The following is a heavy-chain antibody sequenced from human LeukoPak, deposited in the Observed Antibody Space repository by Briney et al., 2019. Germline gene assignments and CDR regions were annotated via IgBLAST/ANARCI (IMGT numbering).Heavy chain of an antibody. Sequence: PGGSLRLSCAASGFTFSSYAMSWVRQAPGKGLEWVSAISGSGGSTYYADSVKGRFTISRDNSKNTLFLQMNSLRAEDTAVYYCAKGYCSSSSCYSYAFDIWGQGTVVTVSS. CDR2: ISGSGGST. CDR3: AKGYCSSSSCYSYAFDI. J-gene: IGHJ3*02. V-gene: IGHV3-23*01. CDR1: GFTFSSYA. D-gene: IGHD2-2*01.